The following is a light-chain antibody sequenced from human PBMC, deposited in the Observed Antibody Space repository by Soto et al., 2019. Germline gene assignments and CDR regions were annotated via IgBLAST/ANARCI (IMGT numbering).Light chain of an antibody. V-gene: IGKV2-24*01. CDR2: KVS. J-gene: IGKJ1*01. CDR3: MQATEFPRT. Sequence: DVVMTQTPLSSPVTLGQPASISCRSSQSLLHSDGTTYLSWLHQRPGQPPRIIIYKVSNRLSGVPDRFSGSGAGTDFTLKISRVEAEDVGVYYCMQATEFPRTFGQGTKVDIK. CDR1: QSLLHSDGTTY.